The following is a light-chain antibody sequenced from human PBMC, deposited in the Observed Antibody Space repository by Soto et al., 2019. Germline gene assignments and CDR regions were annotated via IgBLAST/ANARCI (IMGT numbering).Light chain of an antibody. CDR2: EVS. CDR1: SSDVGGYNY. V-gene: IGLV2-14*01. J-gene: IGLJ2*01. CDR3: SSYTSSSTLV. Sequence: QSALTQPASVSGSPGQSITISCSGTSSDVGGYNYVSWYQQHPGKAPKLMIYEVSSRPSGVSNRFSGSKSGNTASLTISGLQAEDEADYYCSSYTSSSTLVFGRGNQLTVL.